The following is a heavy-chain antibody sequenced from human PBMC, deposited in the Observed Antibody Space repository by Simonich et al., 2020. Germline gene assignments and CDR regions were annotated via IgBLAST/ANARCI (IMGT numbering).Heavy chain of an antibody. V-gene: IGHV1-24*01. D-gene: IGHD2-8*01. CDR1: GYTLTELS. CDR2: FDPEDYET. J-gene: IGHJ6*01. Sequence: VHGGAEVKKPGASEKISCKVSGYTLTELSMHWCRQATAKGLGGMGGFDPEDYETIYAKKFHGRVTMTEDTSNHTAYMELSRLRSEDTSMYYCAKESKVSRWDYYYGMDDWGQGTTVTVSS. CDR3: AKESKVSRWDYYYGMDD.